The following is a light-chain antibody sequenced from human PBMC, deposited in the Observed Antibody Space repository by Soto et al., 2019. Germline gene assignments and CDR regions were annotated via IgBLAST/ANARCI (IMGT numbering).Light chain of an antibody. V-gene: IGKV3-15*01. CDR2: GSS. CDR3: QQYNTWLWT. J-gene: IGKJ1*01. CDR1: QSINAH. Sequence: EVVMTQSPATLSVSPGERVTLSCRASQSINAHLAWYQKKPGQATRLLIHGSSTRATGIPARSSGSGYGTEFILTISSLQSEDFAIYYYQQYNTWLWTFGQGNKVEI.